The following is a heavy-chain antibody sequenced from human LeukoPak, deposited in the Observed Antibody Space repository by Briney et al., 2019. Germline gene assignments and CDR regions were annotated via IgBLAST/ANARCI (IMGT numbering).Heavy chain of an antibody. V-gene: IGHV3-20*01. Sequence: GGSLRLSCAASGFTFDDYGMSWVRQAPGKGLEWVSGINWNGGSTGYADSVKGRFTISRDNAKNSLYLQMNSLRAEDTALYHCAKAGRDCSSTSCYSTIDYWGQGTLVTVSS. CDR2: INWNGGST. CDR3: AKAGRDCSSTSCYSTIDY. D-gene: IGHD2-2*01. CDR1: GFTFDDYG. J-gene: IGHJ4*02.